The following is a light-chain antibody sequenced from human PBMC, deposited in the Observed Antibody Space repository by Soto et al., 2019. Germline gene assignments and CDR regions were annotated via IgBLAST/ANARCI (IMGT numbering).Light chain of an antibody. CDR2: AAS. V-gene: IGKV1-39*01. J-gene: IGKJ5*01. Sequence: DLPLTQSPSSLSASVGDRVTMTCRASQSISSYLNWYQQKPGKAPKLLIYAASSLQSGVPSRFSGSGSGTDFTLTISSLQPEDFATYYCQQSYSTRITFGQGTRLEIK. CDR1: QSISSY. CDR3: QQSYSTRIT.